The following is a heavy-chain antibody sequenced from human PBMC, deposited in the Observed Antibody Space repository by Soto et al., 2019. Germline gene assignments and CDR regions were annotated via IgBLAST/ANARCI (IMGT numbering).Heavy chain of an antibody. CDR2: ISGNGYTT. V-gene: IGHV3-23*01. CDR3: AKGVEHSTADAFET. J-gene: IGHJ3*02. Sequence: EVQVLESGGDLVQPGGSLRLTCAVSGFTFTTSSINWVRQAPGKGLEWVSSISGNGYTTYYADSVTGRFTLSTDNSKSTVFLQMNSLRVEDTALYYCAKGVEHSTADAFETWGQGTMVTVSS. CDR1: GFTFTTSS. D-gene: IGHD5-18*01.